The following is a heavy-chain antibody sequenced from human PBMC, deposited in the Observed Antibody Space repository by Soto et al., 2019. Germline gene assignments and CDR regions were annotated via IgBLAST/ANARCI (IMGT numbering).Heavy chain of an antibody. J-gene: IGHJ5*02. Sequence: QVQLVESGGGVVQPGRSLRLSCVASGFTFYNYGMHWVRQAPGKGLEWVAAIWPDGDIEHYPDSVTGRFTISRDTSRNTLYLQMNGLRAEDTAMYYCAKVGIVATTQMGWFDPWGQGTLVIVSS. CDR2: IWPDGDIE. D-gene: IGHD1-26*01. CDR3: AKVGIVATTQMGWFDP. CDR1: GFTFYNYG. V-gene: IGHV3-33*06.